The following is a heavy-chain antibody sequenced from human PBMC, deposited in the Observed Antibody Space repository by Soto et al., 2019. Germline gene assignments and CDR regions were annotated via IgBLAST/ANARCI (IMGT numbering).Heavy chain of an antibody. D-gene: IGHD6-13*01. Sequence: EVQLLESGGGLVQPGGSLRLSCTASGFTFSSHAMTWVRQAPGKGLEWVSGLSDSGISIYYADSVKDRLTISRDNSKNTLYPQIHTLRADDTAVYYCAKVSSSWYAGFFDLWGQGTLVTVSS. V-gene: IGHV3-23*01. CDR3: AKVSSSWYAGFFDL. CDR2: LSDSGISI. J-gene: IGHJ4*02. CDR1: GFTFSSHA.